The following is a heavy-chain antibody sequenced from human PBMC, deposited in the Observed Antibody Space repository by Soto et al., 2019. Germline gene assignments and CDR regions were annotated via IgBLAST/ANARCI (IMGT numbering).Heavy chain of an antibody. CDR3: VKQAHGLDGVAFDY. V-gene: IGHV3-64D*06. D-gene: IGHD2-15*01. J-gene: IGHJ4*02. CDR1: GFIFSEST. Sequence: PGGSLRLSCSASGFIFSESTIDWVLQVPGKGLEAISAVSTSGRSTYYADSVKDRFTISRDNSKNTLFLQMGSLRPEDTAIYYCVKQAHGLDGVAFDYWGQGALVTVSS. CDR2: VSTSGRST.